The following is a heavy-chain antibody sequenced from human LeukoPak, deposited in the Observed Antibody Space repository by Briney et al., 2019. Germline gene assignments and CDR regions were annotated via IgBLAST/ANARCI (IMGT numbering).Heavy chain of an antibody. CDR3: ARSLVDYGSGSYRSFDY. Sequence: SVKVSCKASGGIFSSYAISWVRQAPGQGLEWMGGIIPIFGTANYAQKFQGRVTITADESTSTAYMELSSLRSEDTAVYYCARSLVDYGSGSYRSFDYWGQGTLVTVSS. CDR2: IIPIFGTA. V-gene: IGHV1-69*13. J-gene: IGHJ4*02. CDR1: GGIFSSYA. D-gene: IGHD3-10*01.